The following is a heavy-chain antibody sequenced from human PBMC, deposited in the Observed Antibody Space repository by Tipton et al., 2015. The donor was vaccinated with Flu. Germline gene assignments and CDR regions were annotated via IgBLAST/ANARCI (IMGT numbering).Heavy chain of an antibody. J-gene: IGHJ5*02. D-gene: IGHD4-11*01. Sequence: GLVKPSETLSLTCIVSGDSIRSDYFWGWIRQPPGKGLEWIGQISRGGSTYYNSSLQSRATISVDSSRNRFSLKVKSVTAADTATYYCARRDYSNYVSQPKNWFDHWGQGILVTASS. CDR3: ARRDYSNYVSQPKNWFDH. CDR2: ISRGGST. CDR1: GDSIRSDYF. V-gene: IGHV4-38-2*02.